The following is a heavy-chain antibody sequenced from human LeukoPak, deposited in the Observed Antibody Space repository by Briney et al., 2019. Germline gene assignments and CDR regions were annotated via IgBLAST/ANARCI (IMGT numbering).Heavy chain of an antibody. J-gene: IGHJ4*02. CDR2: IHFDGTKK. CDR1: GFRLSNFG. Sequence: PGGSLRLPCVVSGFRLSNFGMHWVRQAPGKGLEWVAYIHFDGTKKYYADSVKGRFVLSSDSSKNTLYLQMNSLRSGDTAVYYCAKFSGSYWGQGTLVTVSS. D-gene: IGHD3-10*01. V-gene: IGHV3-30*02. CDR3: AKFSGSY.